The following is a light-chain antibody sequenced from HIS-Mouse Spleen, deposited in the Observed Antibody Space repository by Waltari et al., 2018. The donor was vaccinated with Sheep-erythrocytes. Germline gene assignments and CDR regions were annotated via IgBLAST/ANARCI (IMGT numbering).Light chain of an antibody. CDR3: QAWDSSTAV. Sequence: SYELTQPPSVSVSPGQTASITCSGDKLGDKYACWYQQKPGQSPVRVIYQASKRPSGIPERFSGSNSGNTATLTISGTQAMDEADYYCQAWDSSTAVFGGGTKLTVL. J-gene: IGLJ2*01. CDR1: KLGDKY. CDR2: QAS. V-gene: IGLV3-1*01.